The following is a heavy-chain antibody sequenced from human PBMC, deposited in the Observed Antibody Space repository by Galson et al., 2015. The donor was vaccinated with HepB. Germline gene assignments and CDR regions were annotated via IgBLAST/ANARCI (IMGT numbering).Heavy chain of an antibody. Sequence: SETLSLTCAVYGGSFSGYYWSWIRQPPGKGLEWIGEINHSGSTNYNPSLKSRVTISVDTSKNQFSLKLSSVTAADTAVYYCARGRYYDSSGYYSPKFDYWGQGTLVTVSS. CDR2: INHSGST. D-gene: IGHD3-22*01. CDR1: GGSFSGYY. V-gene: IGHV4-34*01. J-gene: IGHJ4*02. CDR3: ARGRYYDSSGYYSPKFDY.